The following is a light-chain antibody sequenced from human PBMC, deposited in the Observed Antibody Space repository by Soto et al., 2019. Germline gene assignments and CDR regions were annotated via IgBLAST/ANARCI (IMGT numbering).Light chain of an antibody. CDR3: SSFTNTYSYV. J-gene: IGLJ1*01. Sequence: SVLTQPASVSGSPGQSSTISCTGTSCDVCAYNYVSWYQQHPGKVPRLMIYDVSNRPSGASNRFSGSKSGNTASLTISGLQAEDEADYYCSSFTNTYSYVFGTGTKVTVL. CDR2: DVS. CDR1: SCDVCAYNY. V-gene: IGLV2-14*01.